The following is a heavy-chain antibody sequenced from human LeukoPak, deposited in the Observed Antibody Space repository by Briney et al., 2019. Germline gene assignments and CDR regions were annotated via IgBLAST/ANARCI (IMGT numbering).Heavy chain of an antibody. V-gene: IGHV3-30-3*02. CDR1: GFTFSNYS. CDR3: AKPYSGSYYFDY. J-gene: IGHJ4*02. Sequence: GRSLRLSCAASGFTFSNYSMHWVRRTPGKGLEWVAFLSFDGGNEYYADSVKGRFTISRDNSKNKVYLQMSSLRAEDTAVYCCAKPYSGSYYFDYWGQGTLVTVSS. D-gene: IGHD1-26*01. CDR2: LSFDGGNE.